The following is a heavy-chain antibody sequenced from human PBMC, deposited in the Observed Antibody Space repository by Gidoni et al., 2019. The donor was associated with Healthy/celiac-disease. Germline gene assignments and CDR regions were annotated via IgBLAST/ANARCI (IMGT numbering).Heavy chain of an antibody. CDR3: ARDRPTYYYYYYGMDV. Sequence: QVQLQASGPGLVKPSATLSLTCTVSGGSISSYYWSWIRQPPGKGLEWIGYIYYSGSTNYNPSLKSRVTISVDTSKNQFSLKLSSVTAADTAVYYCARDRPTYYYYYYGMDVWGQGTTVTVSS. CDR1: GGSISSYY. J-gene: IGHJ6*02. V-gene: IGHV4-59*01. CDR2: IYYSGST.